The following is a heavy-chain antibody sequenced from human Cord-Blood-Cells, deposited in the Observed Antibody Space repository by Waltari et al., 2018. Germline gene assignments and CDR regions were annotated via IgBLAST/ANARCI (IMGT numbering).Heavy chain of an antibody. CDR1: GGSISSGGYY. Sequence: QVQLQESGPGLVKPSQTLSLTCTVSGGSISSGGYYWSWIRQHPGKGLEWIGYIYYRGSTYYNPSLKSRVTISVDTSKNQFSLKLSSVTAADTAVYYCARDGPRTGTFGAFDIWGQGTMVTVAS. D-gene: IGHD1-7*01. V-gene: IGHV4-31*03. CDR3: ARDGPRTGTFGAFDI. J-gene: IGHJ3*02. CDR2: IYYRGST.